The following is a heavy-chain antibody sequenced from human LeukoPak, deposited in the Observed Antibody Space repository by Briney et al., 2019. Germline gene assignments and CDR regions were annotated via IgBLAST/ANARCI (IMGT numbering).Heavy chain of an antibody. V-gene: IGHV3-21*01. CDR1: GFTFSSYS. CDR3: AREPALVGATWFDY. D-gene: IGHD1-26*01. CDR2: ISSSSSYI. J-gene: IGHJ4*02. Sequence: PGGSLRLSCAASGFTFSSYSMNWVRQAPGKGLEWVSSISSSSSYIYYADPVKGRFTISRDNAKNSLYLQMNSLRAEDTAAYYCAREPALVGATWFDYWGQGTLVTVSS.